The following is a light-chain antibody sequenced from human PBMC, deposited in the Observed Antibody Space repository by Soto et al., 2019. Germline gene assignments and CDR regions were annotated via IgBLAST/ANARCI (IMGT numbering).Light chain of an antibody. CDR3: QQYSNWPYT. V-gene: IGKV3-15*01. CDR2: GTS. J-gene: IGKJ2*01. CDR1: QSVSSN. Sequence: EIVMTQSPATLSVSPGEGATLSCRASQSVSSNLAWYQQEPGQAPRLLMYGTSTRATGIPARFSGSGSGTEFTLTISSLQSEDFAVYYCQQYSNWPYTFGQGTKLEIK.